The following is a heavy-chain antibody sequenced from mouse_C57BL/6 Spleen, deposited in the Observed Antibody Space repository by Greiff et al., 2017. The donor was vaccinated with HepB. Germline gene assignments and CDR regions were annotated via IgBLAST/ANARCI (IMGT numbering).Heavy chain of an antibody. V-gene: IGHV5-9-1*02. Sequence: DVKLMESGEGLVKPGGSLKLSCAASGFTFSSYAMSWVRQTPEKRLEWVAYISSGGDYIYYADTVKGRFTISRDNARNTLYQQMSSLKSEDTAMYYCTRAGSPAVVATRFAYWGQGTLVTVSA. J-gene: IGHJ3*01. CDR3: TRAGSPAVVATRFAY. D-gene: IGHD1-1*01. CDR1: GFTFSSYA. CDR2: ISSGGDYI.